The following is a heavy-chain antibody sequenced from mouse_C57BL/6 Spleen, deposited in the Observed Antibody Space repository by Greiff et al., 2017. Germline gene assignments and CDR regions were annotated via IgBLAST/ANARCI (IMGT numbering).Heavy chain of an antibody. CDR2: IYPGSGST. D-gene: IGHD1-1*01. CDR1: GYTFTSYW. Sequence: QVQLQQPGAELVKPGASVKMSCKASGYTFTSYWITWVKQRPGQGLEWIGDIYPGSGSTNYNEKFKSKATLTVDTSSSTAYMQLSSLTSEDSAVYYCARGITTVVATKDAMDYWGQGTSVTVSS. V-gene: IGHV1-55*01. CDR3: ARGITTVVATKDAMDY. J-gene: IGHJ4*01.